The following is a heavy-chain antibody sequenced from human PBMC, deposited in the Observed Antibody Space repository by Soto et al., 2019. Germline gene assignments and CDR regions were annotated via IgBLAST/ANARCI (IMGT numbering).Heavy chain of an antibody. V-gene: IGHV4-34*01. D-gene: IGHD6-6*01. J-gene: IGHJ6*03. CDR2: INHSGST. CDR1: GGSFSGYY. Sequence: SETLSLTCAVYGGSFSGYYWSWIRQPPGKGLEWIGEINHSGSTNYNPSLKSRVTISVDTSKNQFSLKLSSVTAADTAVYYCARAYEYTSPPPKSNSNMDVWGKAT. CDR3: ARAYEYTSPPPKSNSNMDV.